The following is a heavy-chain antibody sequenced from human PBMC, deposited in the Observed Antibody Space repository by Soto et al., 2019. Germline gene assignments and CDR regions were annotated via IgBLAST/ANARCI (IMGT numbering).Heavy chain of an antibody. CDR3: ARGEGTPSYCGGDCYYFDY. D-gene: IGHD2-21*01. CDR2: IWYDGSNK. J-gene: IGHJ4*02. Sequence: GGSLRLSCAASGFTFSSYGMHWVRQAPGKGLEWVAVIWYDGSNKYYADSVKGRFTISRDNSKNTLYLQMNSLRAEDTAVYYCARGEGTPSYCGGDCYYFDYWGQGTLVTVSS. CDR1: GFTFSSYG. V-gene: IGHV3-33*08.